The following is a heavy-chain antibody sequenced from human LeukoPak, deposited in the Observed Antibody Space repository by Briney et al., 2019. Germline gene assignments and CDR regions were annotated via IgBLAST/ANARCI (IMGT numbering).Heavy chain of an antibody. J-gene: IGHJ4*02. V-gene: IGHV3-7*01. D-gene: IGHD7-27*01. Sequence: GGSLRLSFAAWGFTFNKSWMSWVRQAQGKGPEWLANIKEDGTQKYYVDSVRGRFTISRDNAENSLYLQMNSLRDEDTAVYYCAKTGERDYWGRGTLVTVSS. CDR1: GFTFNKSW. CDR3: AKTGERDY. CDR2: IKEDGTQK.